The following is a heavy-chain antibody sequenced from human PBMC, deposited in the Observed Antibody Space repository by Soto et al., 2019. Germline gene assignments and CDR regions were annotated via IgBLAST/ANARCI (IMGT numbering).Heavy chain of an antibody. Sequence: PGGSLRLSCAASGFTFSSCAMSWVRQAPGKGLEWVSAISGSGGSTYYADSVKGRFTISRDNSKNTLYLQMNSLRAEDTAVYYCAKGVRQWLVLGYFDYWGQGTLVTVSS. CDR1: GFTFSSCA. D-gene: IGHD6-19*01. V-gene: IGHV3-23*01. CDR3: AKGVRQWLVLGYFDY. J-gene: IGHJ4*02. CDR2: ISGSGGST.